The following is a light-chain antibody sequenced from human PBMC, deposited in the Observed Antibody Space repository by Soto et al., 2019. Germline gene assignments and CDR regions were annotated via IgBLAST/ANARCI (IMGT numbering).Light chain of an antibody. CDR3: CSYAGSSTPHVV. J-gene: IGLJ2*01. CDR1: SSDVGSYNL. Sequence: QSALTQPATVSGSPGQSITISCTGTSSDVGSYNLVSWYQQHPGKAPKLMIYEGSKRPSGVSNRFSGSKPGNTASLTISGLQAEDEADYYCCSYAGSSTPHVVFGGGTKLTVL. V-gene: IGLV2-23*01. CDR2: EGS.